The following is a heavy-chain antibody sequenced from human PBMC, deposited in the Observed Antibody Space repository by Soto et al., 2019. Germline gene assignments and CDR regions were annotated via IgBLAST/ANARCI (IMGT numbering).Heavy chain of an antibody. J-gene: IGHJ4*02. Sequence: EVQLAESGGGLVQPGGSLRLSCAASGFTFSDHYMDWVRQAPGKGLEWVGRSRDKVHSHTTEYAASVKGRFTISRGDSETSLYLQMNSLTAEDTAVYYCARGVVSTGYFDYWGQGTLVTVSS. CDR2: SRDKVHSHTT. CDR3: ARGVVSTGYFDY. CDR1: GFTFSDHY. D-gene: IGHD5-12*01. V-gene: IGHV3-72*01.